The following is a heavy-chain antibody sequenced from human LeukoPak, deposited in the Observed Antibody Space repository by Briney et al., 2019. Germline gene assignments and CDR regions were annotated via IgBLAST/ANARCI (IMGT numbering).Heavy chain of an antibody. Sequence: SETLFLTCTVSGGSISSGDYFWTWFRQPPGKVLEWIAYINYSGRGNYYPSLQSGVTLSVYASNNQVYLIRISVSAAVTPFYYCARIAVHPGVCGWGGPWGQGILVTVSS. D-gene: IGHD2-21*01. CDR2: INYSGRG. V-gene: IGHV4-30-4*01. CDR3: ARIAVHPGVCGWGGP. J-gene: IGHJ5*02. CDR1: GGSISSGDYF.